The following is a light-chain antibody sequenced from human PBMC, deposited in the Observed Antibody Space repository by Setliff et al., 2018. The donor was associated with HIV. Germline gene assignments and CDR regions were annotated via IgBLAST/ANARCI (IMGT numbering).Light chain of an antibody. CDR3: SSYTSSNTFYV. CDR2: DVS. V-gene: IGLV2-14*01. CDR1: SSNVRSYNY. J-gene: IGLJ1*01. Sequence: QSVLTQPASLSGSPGQSITISCTGTSSNVRSYNYVSWYQHHPGKAPKLMSYDVSNRPSGVSNRFSGSKSGNTASLTISGLQAEDEADYYCSSYTSSNTFYVFGTGTKVTVL.